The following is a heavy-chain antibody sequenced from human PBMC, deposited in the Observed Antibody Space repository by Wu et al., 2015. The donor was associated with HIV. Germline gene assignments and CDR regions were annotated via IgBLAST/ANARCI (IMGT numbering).Heavy chain of an antibody. V-gene: IGHV1-18*04. CDR3: ARDVAYYYYMDV. CDR2: ISAYNGNT. J-gene: IGHJ6*03. CDR1: GYTFSGYY. D-gene: IGHD5-12*01. Sequence: QVQLVQSGAEVKKPGASVKVSCKASGYTFSGYYMHWVRQAPGQGLEWMGWISAYNGNTNYAQNLQGRVTMTTDTSTSTAYMELRSLRSDDTAVYYCARDVAYYYYMDVVGTKGPRSPSP.